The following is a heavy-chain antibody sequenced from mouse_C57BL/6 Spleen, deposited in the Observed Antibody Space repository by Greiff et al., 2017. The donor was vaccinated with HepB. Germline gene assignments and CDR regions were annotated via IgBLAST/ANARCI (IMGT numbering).Heavy chain of an antibody. CDR1: GFTFSSYA. V-gene: IGHV5-4*01. D-gene: IGHD1-1*01. Sequence: EVNLVESGGGLVKPGGSLKLSCAASGFTFSSYAMSWVRQTPEKRLEWVATISDGGSYTYYPDNVKGRFTISRDNAKNNLYLQMSHLKSEDTAMYYCAREITTVVYFDYWGQGTTLTVSS. CDR2: ISDGGSYT. CDR3: AREITTVVYFDY. J-gene: IGHJ2*01.